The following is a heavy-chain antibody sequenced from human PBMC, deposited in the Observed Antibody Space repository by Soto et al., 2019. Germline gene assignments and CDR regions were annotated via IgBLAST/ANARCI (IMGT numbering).Heavy chain of an antibody. D-gene: IGHD1-26*01. CDR1: GFIFNNYV. J-gene: IGHJ4*02. CDR3: AKRPRALLTFDY. V-gene: IGHV3-23*04. Sequence: EVQLVDSGGGLVQPGGSLRLSCAASGFIFNNYVMSWVRQAPGKGLEWVSSISDSGGTSYYADSVKGRFTISRDNSKNTLYLQTNSLRAEDTAIYYCAKRPRALLTFDYWGQGTLVTVSS. CDR2: ISDSGGTS.